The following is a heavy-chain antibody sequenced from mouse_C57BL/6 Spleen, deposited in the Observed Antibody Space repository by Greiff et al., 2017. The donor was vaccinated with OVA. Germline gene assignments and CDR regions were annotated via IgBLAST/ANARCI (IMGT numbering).Heavy chain of an antibody. CDR2: INPNNGGT. D-gene: IGHD2-4*01. V-gene: IGHV1-26*01. Sequence: EVQLQQSGPELVKPGASVKISCKASGYTFTDYYMNWVKQSHGKSLEWIGDINPNNGGTSYNQKFKGKATLTVDKSSSTAYMELRSLTSEDSAVYYCASFYDYDDGTWVAYWGQGTLVTVSA. CDR3: ASFYDYDDGTWVAY. J-gene: IGHJ3*01. CDR1: GYTFTDYY.